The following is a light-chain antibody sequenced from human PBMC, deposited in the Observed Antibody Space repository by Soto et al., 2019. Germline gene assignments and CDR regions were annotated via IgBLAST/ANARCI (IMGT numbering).Light chain of an antibody. CDR1: CSNIGSNT. CDR2: SNN. CDR3: AAWDDSLNGSYV. V-gene: IGLV1-44*01. J-gene: IGLJ1*01. Sequence: QSVLTQPPSASGTPGQRVTISCSGSCSNIGSNTVNWYQQLPGTAPKLLIYSNNQRPSGVPDRFSGSKSGTSASLAISGLQSEDEADYYCAAWDDSLNGSYVFGTGTKLTVL.